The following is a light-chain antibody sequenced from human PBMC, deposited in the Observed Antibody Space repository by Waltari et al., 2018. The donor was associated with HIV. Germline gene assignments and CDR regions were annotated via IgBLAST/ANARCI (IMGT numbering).Light chain of an antibody. CDR3: TSDAGNNWL. J-gene: IGLJ2*01. CDR2: AVS. V-gene: IGLV2-8*01. Sequence: QSALTQPPSASGSPGQSVTISCTGSSSDVGAYNYVSWYQHHPGKAPKLMISAVSQRPSGVPGRFSDSKSGNTASLTVAGLQAEDEADYYCTSDAGNNWLFGGGTKMTVL. CDR1: SSDVGAYNY.